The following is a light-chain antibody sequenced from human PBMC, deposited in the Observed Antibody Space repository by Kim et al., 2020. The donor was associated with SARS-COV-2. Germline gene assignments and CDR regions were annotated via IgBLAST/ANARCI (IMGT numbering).Light chain of an antibody. J-gene: IGKJ4*01. Sequence: EIVMTQSPATLSVSPGERATLSCRASQSVNSNLAWYQQKPGQAPRLLVYGASTRATGIPARFSGSGSGTEFTLTISSLQSEDFALYYCQQYNNWSPLTFGGGTKVDIK. V-gene: IGKV3-15*01. CDR1: QSVNSN. CDR3: QQYNNWSPLT. CDR2: GAS.